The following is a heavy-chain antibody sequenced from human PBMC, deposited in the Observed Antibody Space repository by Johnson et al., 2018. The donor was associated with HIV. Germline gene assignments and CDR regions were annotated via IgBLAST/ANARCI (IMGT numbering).Heavy chain of an antibody. CDR1: GFTFSSYA. CDR2: IYSGGNT. CDR3: ARDLRWSYDAFDI. Sequence: QVQLVESGGGVVQPGRSLRLSCAASGFTFSSYAMHWVRQAPGKGLEWVSVIYSGGNTYYTDSVRGRFTISRDNARNSLYLQMNSLRAEDTAVYYCARDLRWSYDAFDIWGQGTIVTVSS. J-gene: IGHJ3*02. D-gene: IGHD5-24*01. V-gene: IGHV3-NL1*01.